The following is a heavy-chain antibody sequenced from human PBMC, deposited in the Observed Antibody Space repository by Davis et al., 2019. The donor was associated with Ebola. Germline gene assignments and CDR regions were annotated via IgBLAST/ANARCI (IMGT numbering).Heavy chain of an antibody. Sequence: PGGSLRLSCAASEFTSSRHGMNWVRQAPGKGLEWVAGIKPDGSERFYVDSVKGRFTISRDNAENSVYLQMTSLRAEDTALYYCARDISMGGLDYWGQGSLVTVSS. V-gene: IGHV3-7*03. CDR2: IKPDGSER. CDR1: EFTSSRHG. CDR3: ARDISMGGLDY. J-gene: IGHJ4*02. D-gene: IGHD2-15*01.